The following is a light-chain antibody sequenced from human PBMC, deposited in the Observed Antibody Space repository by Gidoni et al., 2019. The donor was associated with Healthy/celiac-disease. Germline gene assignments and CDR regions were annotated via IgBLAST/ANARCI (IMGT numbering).Light chain of an antibody. J-gene: IGLJ3*02. CDR1: NSNIGADYD. CDR3: QSYDSSLSGWL. CDR2: GNS. V-gene: IGLV1-40*01. Sequence: QSVLTQPPSVSGAPGQRVTISCTGSNSNIGADYDVNWYRQLPGTAPKLLIFGNSNRPSGVPDRFSASKSGTSASLAITGLQAEDASDYYCQSYDSSLSGWLFGGGTKVTVL.